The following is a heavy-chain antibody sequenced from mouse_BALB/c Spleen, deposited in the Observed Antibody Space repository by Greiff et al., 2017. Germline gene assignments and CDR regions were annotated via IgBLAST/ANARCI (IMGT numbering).Heavy chain of an antibody. CDR1: GFTFSSFG. CDR3: ARSGPYDAEAMDY. CDR2: ISSGSSTI. Sequence: EVKLVESGGGLVQPGGSRKLSCAASGFTFSSFGMHWVRQAPEKGLEWVAYISSGSSTIYYADTVKGRFTISRDNPKNTLFLQMTSLRSEDTAMYYCARSGPYDAEAMDYWGQGTSVTVSS. V-gene: IGHV5-17*02. D-gene: IGHD2-12*01. J-gene: IGHJ4*01.